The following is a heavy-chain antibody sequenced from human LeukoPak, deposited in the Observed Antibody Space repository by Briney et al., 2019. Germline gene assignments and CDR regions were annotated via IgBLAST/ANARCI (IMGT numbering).Heavy chain of an antibody. V-gene: IGHV1-2*02. D-gene: IGHD1-26*01. CDR1: GYTFTSNY. CDR2: INPNSGGT. Sequence: ASVKVSCKAFGYTFTSNYMHWVRQAPGQGLEWMGWINPNSGGTNYAQKFQGRVTMTRDTSISTAYMEPSRLRSDDTAVYYCAREKEPPIGRGSYSHWGQGTLVTVSS. J-gene: IGHJ4*02. CDR3: AREKEPPIGRGSYSH.